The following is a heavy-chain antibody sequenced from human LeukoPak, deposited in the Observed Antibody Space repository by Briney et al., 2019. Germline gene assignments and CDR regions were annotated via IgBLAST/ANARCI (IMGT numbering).Heavy chain of an antibody. J-gene: IGHJ3*02. CDR3: ARRRYCSSTSCYISGAFDI. CDR2: MYYSGST. CDR1: GGSFSGYY. Sequence: PSETLSLTCAVYGGSFSGYYWSWIRQPPGKGLEWIGTMYYSGSTNYNPSLKSRVTISVDTSKNQFSLKLSSVTAADTAVYYCARRRYCSSTSCYISGAFDIWGQGTMVTVSS. D-gene: IGHD2-2*02. V-gene: IGHV4-59*01.